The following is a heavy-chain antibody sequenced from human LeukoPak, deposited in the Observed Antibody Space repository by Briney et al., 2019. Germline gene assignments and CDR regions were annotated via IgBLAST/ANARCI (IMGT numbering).Heavy chain of an antibody. CDR2: IIPIFGTA. CDR3: ARVADFWSGYLDY. CDR1: GGTFSSYA. J-gene: IGHJ4*02. V-gene: IGHV1-69*05. Sequence: GASVKVSCKASGGTFSSYAISWVRQAPGQGLEWMGRIIPIFGTANYAQKFQGRVTITTDESTSTAYMELSSLRSEDTAVYYCARVADFWSGYLDYWGQGTLVTVSS. D-gene: IGHD3-3*01.